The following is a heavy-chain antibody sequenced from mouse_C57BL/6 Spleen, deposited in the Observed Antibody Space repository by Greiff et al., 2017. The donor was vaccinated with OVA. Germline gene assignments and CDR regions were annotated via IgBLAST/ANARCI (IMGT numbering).Heavy chain of an antibody. V-gene: IGHV14-2*01. CDR1: GFNIKDYY. CDR2: IGPEDGET. CDR3: ARVTIVHWYFDV. Sequence: VQLKESGAELVKPGASVTLSCTASGFNIKDYYMHWVKQRTEQGLEWIGRIGPEDGETKYAPIFQGKATITADTTSNTAYLQLSSLTSEDTAVYYCARVTIVHWYFDVWGTGTTVTVSS. J-gene: IGHJ1*03. D-gene: IGHD2-13*01.